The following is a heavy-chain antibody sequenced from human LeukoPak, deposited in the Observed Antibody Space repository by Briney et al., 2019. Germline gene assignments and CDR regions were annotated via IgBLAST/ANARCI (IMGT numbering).Heavy chain of an antibody. J-gene: IGHJ5*02. CDR3: ARDPYGSGRIKWFDP. V-gene: IGHV3-48*01. CDR1: GFTFSSYS. CDR2: ISSSSSTI. D-gene: IGHD3-10*01. Sequence: GGSLRLSCAASGFTFSSYSMNWVRQAPGKGLEWVSYISSSSSTIYYADSVKGRFTISRDNAKNSLYLQMNSLRAEDTAVYYCARDPYGSGRIKWFDPWGQGTLVTVSS.